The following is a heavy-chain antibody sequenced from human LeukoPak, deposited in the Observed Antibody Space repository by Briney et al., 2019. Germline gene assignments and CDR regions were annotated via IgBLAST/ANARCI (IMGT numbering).Heavy chain of an antibody. CDR1: GFTFSSYG. V-gene: IGHV3-33*01. D-gene: IGHD4-17*01. CDR2: IWYDGSNK. CDR3: ARGRDYGDYSLYYFDY. J-gene: IGHJ4*02. Sequence: PGGSLRLSCAASGFTFSSYGMHWVRQAPGKGLEWVAVIWYDGSNKYYADSVKGRFTISRDNSKNTLYLQMNSLRAEDAAVYYCARGRDYGDYSLYYFDYWGQGTLVTVSS.